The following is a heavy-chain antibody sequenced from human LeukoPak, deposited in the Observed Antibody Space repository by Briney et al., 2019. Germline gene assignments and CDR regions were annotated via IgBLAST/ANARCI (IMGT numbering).Heavy chain of an antibody. CDR3: TRESIAAAGTVDY. CDR1: GFTFGDYA. V-gene: IGHV3-49*03. D-gene: IGHD6-13*01. CDR2: IRSKAYGGTT. J-gene: IGHJ4*02. Sequence: GGSLRLSCTASGFTFGDYAMSWFRQAPGKGLEWVGFIRSKAYGGTTEYAASVKGRFTISRDDSKSIAYLQMNSLKTEDTAVYYCTRESIAAAGTVDYWGQGTLVTVSS.